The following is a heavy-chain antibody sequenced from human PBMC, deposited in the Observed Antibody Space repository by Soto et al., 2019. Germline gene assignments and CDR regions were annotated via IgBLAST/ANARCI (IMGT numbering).Heavy chain of an antibody. CDR3: AKANSGSSDRTFDY. CDR1: GFTFDDYT. V-gene: IGHV3-43*01. Sequence: EVQLVESGGVVVQPGGSLRLSCAASGFTFDDYTMHWVRQAPGKGLEWVSLISWDGGSTYYADSVKGRFTISRDNSKNSLYLQMNSLRTEDTALYYCAKANSGSSDRTFDYWGQGTLVTVSS. CDR2: ISWDGGST. J-gene: IGHJ4*02. D-gene: IGHD1-26*01.